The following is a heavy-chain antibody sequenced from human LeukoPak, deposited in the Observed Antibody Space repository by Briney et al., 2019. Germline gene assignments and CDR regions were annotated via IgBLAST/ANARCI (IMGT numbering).Heavy chain of an antibody. CDR1: GFTFSSYS. V-gene: IGHV3-21*01. Sequence: GGSLRLSCAASGFTFSSYSMNWVRQAPGKGLEWVSSISSSSSYIYYADSVKGRFTISRDNAKNSLYLQMNSLRAEDTAVYYCARDDSSSWYDPYYYGMDVWGQGTTVTVSS. D-gene: IGHD6-13*01. CDR3: ARDDSSSWYDPYYYGMDV. CDR2: ISSSSSYI. J-gene: IGHJ6*02.